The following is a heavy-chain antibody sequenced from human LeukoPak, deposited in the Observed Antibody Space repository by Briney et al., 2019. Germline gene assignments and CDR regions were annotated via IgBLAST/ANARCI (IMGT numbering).Heavy chain of an antibody. D-gene: IGHD5-18*01. CDR2: INPSGGST. V-gene: IGHV1-46*01. Sequence: ASVTVSCKASGYTFTSYYMHWVRQAPGQGLEWMGIINPSGGSTSYAQKFQGRVTMTRDTSTSTVYMELSSLRSEDTAVYYCAREAVQLWLQGSYYYGMDVWGQGTTVTVSS. CDR3: AREAVQLWLQGSYYYGMDV. J-gene: IGHJ6*02. CDR1: GYTFTSYY.